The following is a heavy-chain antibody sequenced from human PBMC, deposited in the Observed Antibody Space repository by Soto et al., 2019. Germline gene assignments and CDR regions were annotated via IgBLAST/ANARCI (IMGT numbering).Heavy chain of an antibody. J-gene: IGHJ6*02. CDR1: GYTFTSYA. CDR2: INAGNGNT. V-gene: IGHV1-3*01. D-gene: IGHD5-18*01. Sequence: ASVKVSCKASGYTFTSYAMHWVRQAPGQRLEWMGWINAGNGNTKYSQKFQGRVTITRDTSASTAYMELSSLRSEDTAVYYCASSSDTAMVDGYYGMDVWGQGTTVTVSS. CDR3: ASSSDTAMVDGYYGMDV.